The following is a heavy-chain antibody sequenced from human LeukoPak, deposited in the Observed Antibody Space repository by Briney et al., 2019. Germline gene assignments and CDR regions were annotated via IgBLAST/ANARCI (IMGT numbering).Heavy chain of an antibody. J-gene: IGHJ4*02. Sequence: GGSLRLSCAASGFTFSDYYMSWIRQAPGKGLEWVSYISSSGSTIYYADSVKGRFTISRDNAKNSLYLQMNSLRAEDTAVYYCARDSSIAAADPFDYWGQGTLVTVSS. D-gene: IGHD6-13*01. CDR2: ISSSGSTI. V-gene: IGHV3-11*04. CDR3: ARDSSIAAADPFDY. CDR1: GFTFSDYY.